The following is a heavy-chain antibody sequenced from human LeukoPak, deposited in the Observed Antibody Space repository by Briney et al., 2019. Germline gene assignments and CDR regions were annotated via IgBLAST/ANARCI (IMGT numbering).Heavy chain of an antibody. V-gene: IGHV4-30-2*01. CDR3: ARDPGVTTGTYYFDS. CDR1: GGSINSGGYS. D-gene: IGHD1-1*01. Sequence: SETLSLTCTVSGGSINSGGYSWSWIRQPPGKGLEWIGYIYHSGSTYYNPSLKSRVTISLDRSKNQLSLKLTSVTAADTAVYYCARDPGVTTGTYYFDSWGEGSLVTVSS. J-gene: IGHJ4*02. CDR2: IYHSGST.